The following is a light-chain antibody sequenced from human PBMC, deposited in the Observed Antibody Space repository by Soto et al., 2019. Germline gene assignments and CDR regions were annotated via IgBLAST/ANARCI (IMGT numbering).Light chain of an antibody. V-gene: IGKV3-20*01. Sequence: EIVLPQSSGTLSLSPGERATLSCRASQSVSSSYLAWYQQKPGQAPRLLIYGASSRATGIPDRFSGSGSGTDFTLTISSLEPEDIAVYYCQQYGSFWTFGQGTKVDIK. CDR3: QQYGSFWT. J-gene: IGKJ1*01. CDR2: GAS. CDR1: QSVSSSY.